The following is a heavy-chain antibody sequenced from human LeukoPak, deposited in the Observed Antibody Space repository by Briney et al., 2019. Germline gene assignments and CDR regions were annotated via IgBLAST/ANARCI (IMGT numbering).Heavy chain of an antibody. Sequence: GGSLRLSCAASGFTFDDYAMHWVRQAPGKGLEWVSGISWNSGSIGYADSVKGRFTISRDNAKNSLYLQMNSLRAEDTAVYYCARESAVAGSPNFDYWGQGTLVTVSS. CDR1: GFTFDDYA. CDR2: ISWNSGSI. V-gene: IGHV3-9*01. D-gene: IGHD6-19*01. J-gene: IGHJ4*02. CDR3: ARESAVAGSPNFDY.